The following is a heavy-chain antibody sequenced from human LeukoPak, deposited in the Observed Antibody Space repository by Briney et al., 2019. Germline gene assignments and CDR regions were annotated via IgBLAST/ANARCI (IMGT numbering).Heavy chain of an antibody. V-gene: IGHV4-59*01. J-gene: IGHJ6*03. CDR2: IYYSGST. Sequence: PSETLSLTCTVSGGSISSYYWSWIRQPPGKGLEWIGPIYYSGSTNYNPSLKSRVTISVDTSKNQFSLKLTSVTAADTAVYYCARDGPRNYYYYMDVWGKGTTVTVSS. CDR1: GGSISSYY. D-gene: IGHD7-27*01. CDR3: ARDGPRNYYYYMDV.